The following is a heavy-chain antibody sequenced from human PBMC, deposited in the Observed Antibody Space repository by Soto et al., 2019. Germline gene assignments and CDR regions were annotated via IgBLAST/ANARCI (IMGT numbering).Heavy chain of an antibody. J-gene: IGHJ5*02. Sequence: QVQLQESGPGLVKPSQTLSLTCTVSGGSISRGGYYWSWIRQQPGKGLEWIGYIFNSGTTYYNPSLKSRVTVSADTSKHQFSLKLSSVTAADTAVYYCARDPVPWGQGTLVTVSS. CDR1: GGSISRGGYY. CDR3: ARDPVP. V-gene: IGHV4-31*03. CDR2: IFNSGTT.